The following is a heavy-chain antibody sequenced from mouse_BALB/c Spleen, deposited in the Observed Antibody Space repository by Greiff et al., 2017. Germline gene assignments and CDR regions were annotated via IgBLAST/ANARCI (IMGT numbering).Heavy chain of an antibody. CDR1: GFTFSSFG. CDR2: ISSGSSTI. V-gene: IGHV5-17*02. J-gene: IGHJ4*01. CDR3: ARGGDYYAMDY. Sequence: EVKLQESGGGLVQPGGSRKLSCAASGFTFSSFGMHWVRQAPEKGLEWVAYISSGSSTIYYADTVKGRFTISRDNPKNTLFLQMTSLRSEDTAMYYCARGGDYYAMDYWGQGTSVTVSS.